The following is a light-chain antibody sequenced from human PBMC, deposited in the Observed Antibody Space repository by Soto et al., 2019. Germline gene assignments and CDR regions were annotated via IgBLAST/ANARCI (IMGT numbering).Light chain of an antibody. Sequence: EIVLTQYPATLSLSPGERATLSCRASQSVSSYLAWYQQKPGQAPRLLIYDASNRATGIPDRFSGSGSGTDFTLTISRLEPEDFAVYYCQQYGSSPWTFGQGTKVDIK. V-gene: IGKV3-20*01. J-gene: IGKJ1*01. CDR3: QQYGSSPWT. CDR1: QSVSSY. CDR2: DAS.